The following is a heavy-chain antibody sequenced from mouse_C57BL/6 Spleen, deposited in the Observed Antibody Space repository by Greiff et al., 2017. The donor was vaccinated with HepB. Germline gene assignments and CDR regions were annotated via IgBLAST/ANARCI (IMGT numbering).Heavy chain of an antibody. V-gene: IGHV1-52*01. D-gene: IGHD1-1*01. CDR1: GYTFTSYW. J-gene: IGHJ3*01. CDR2: IDPSDSEA. Sequence: QVQLQQSGAELVRPGSSVKLSCKASGYTFTSYWMHWVKQRPIQGLEWIGNIDPSDSEAHYNQKFKDKATLTVDKSSSTAYMQLSSLTSEDSAVYYCARWGYGSSSFAYWGQGTLVTVSA. CDR3: ARWGYGSSSFAY.